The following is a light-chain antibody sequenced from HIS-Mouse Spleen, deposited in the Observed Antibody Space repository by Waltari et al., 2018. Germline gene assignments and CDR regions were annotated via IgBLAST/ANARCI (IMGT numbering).Light chain of an antibody. J-gene: IGLJ2*01. CDR1: SSDVGGYNY. Sequence: QSALTQPASVSGSPGQSITISCTGTSSDVGGYNYVSWYQQHPGKAPKLMIYDVSNRPSGFSNRFSASKSGNTASLTISGLQAEDEADYYCSSYTSSSTYVVFGGGTKLTVL. CDR2: DVS. V-gene: IGLV2-14*03. CDR3: SSYTSSSTYVV.